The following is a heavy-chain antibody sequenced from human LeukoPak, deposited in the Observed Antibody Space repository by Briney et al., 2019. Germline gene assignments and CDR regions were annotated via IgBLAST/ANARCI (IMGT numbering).Heavy chain of an antibody. D-gene: IGHD3-10*01. CDR3: AKDLYYYGSGSYYYYYGMDV. Sequence: GGSLRLSCAASGFTFSIYAMSWVRQAPGKGLEWVSAISGSGGSTYYADSVKGRFTISRDNSKNSLYVHMNSLRAEDTAVYYCAKDLYYYGSGSYYYYYGMDVWGQGTTVTVSS. CDR1: GFTFSIYA. CDR2: ISGSGGST. J-gene: IGHJ6*02. V-gene: IGHV3-23*01.